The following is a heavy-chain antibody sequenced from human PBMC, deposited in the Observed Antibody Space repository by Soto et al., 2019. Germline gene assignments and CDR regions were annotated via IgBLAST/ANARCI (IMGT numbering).Heavy chain of an antibody. CDR1: PGSFSGHS. CDR3: STRASASKRHYRFGP. D-gene: IGHD2-15*01. Sequence: SETVSLTCALYPGSFSGHSWTWTRQSPWKGLEWIGDINHSGRVNYSPSLKSRVTISLDTSKNQFSLTLIAVTAADTAMYYCSTRASASKRHYRFGPWGQGTLVTVSS. J-gene: IGHJ5*01. V-gene: IGHV4-34*01. CDR2: INHSGRV.